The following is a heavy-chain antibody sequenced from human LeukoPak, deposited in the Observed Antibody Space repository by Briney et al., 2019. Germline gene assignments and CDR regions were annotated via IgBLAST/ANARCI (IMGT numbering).Heavy chain of an antibody. CDR3: ARGLEESAFDI. D-gene: IGHD1-1*01. V-gene: IGHV4-34*01. CDR1: GGSFSGYY. Sequence: SETLSLTCAVYGGSFSGYYWSWIRQPPGKGLEWIGEINHSGSTNYNPSLKSRVTISVDTSKNQFSLKLSSVTAADTAVYYCARGLEESAFDIWGQGTMVTVSP. CDR2: INHSGST. J-gene: IGHJ3*02.